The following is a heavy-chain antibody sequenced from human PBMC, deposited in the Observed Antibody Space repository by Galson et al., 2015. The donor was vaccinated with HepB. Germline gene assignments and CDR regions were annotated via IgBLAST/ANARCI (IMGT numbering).Heavy chain of an antibody. D-gene: IGHD3-10*01. CDR2: IDPSDSYT. CDR1: GYSFTSYW. Sequence: QSGAEVKKPGESLRISCKGSGYSFTSYWISWVRQMPGKGLEWMGRIDPSDSYTNYSPSFQGHVTISADKSISTAYLQWSSLKASGTAMYYCARRSHFYGSGSYLSESWGQGTLVTVSS. CDR3: ARRSHFYGSGSYLSES. J-gene: IGHJ5*02. V-gene: IGHV5-10-1*01.